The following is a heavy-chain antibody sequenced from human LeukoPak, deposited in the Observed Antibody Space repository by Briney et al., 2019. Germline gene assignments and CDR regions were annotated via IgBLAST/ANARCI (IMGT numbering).Heavy chain of an antibody. V-gene: IGHV1-69*01. CDR2: IIPIFGTA. CDR1: GGTFSSYA. CDR3: ARYDYYGSGSYSFDP. D-gene: IGHD3-10*01. J-gene: IGHJ5*02. Sequence: SVKVSCKASGGTFSSYAISWVRQAPGQGLEWRGGIIPIFGTANYAQKFQGRVMITADESTSTAYMELSSLRSEDTAVYYCARYDYYGSGSYSFDPWGQGTLVTVSS.